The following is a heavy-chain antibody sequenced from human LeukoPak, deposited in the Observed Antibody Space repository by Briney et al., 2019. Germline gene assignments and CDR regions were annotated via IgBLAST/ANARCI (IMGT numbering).Heavy chain of an antibody. CDR1: GFTFSSYW. V-gene: IGHV3-7*05. D-gene: IGHD5-18*01. CDR3: ARGRGYSTFDM. Sequence: PGGSLRLSCVASGFTFSSYWMAWVRQAPGKGLEWVANTNQDGSEKNYVDSVKGRLTISRDNAKNSLRLQMNSLRAEDTAVYYCARGRGYSTFDMWGQGTMVTVSS. J-gene: IGHJ3*02. CDR2: TNQDGSEK.